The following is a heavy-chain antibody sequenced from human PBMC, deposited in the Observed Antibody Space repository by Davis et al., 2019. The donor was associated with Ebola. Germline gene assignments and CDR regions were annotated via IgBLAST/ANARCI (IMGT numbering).Heavy chain of an antibody. CDR1: GYSFTNYW. CDR2: IYTGDSDT. D-gene: IGHD1-20*01. J-gene: IGHJ3*02. V-gene: IGHV5-51*01. CDR3: ASLRRTITGMDDAFDI. Sequence: GESLKISCKGSGYSFTNYWIAWVRQRPGKGLEWMGIIYTGDSDTRYSPSFRGQVTISADKSITTAYLQWSSLKASDTAMYYCASLRRTITGMDDAFDIWGQGTMVTVSS.